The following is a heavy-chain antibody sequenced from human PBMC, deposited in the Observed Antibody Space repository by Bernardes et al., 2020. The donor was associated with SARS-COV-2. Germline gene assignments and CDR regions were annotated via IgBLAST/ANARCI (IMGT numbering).Heavy chain of an antibody. CDR2: VYNSGST. J-gene: IGHJ6*02. D-gene: IGHD2-21*02. CDR1: GGSLSSSNYY. Sequence: SETLSLTCTVSGGSLSSSNYYWGWIRQLPGKGLEWIGSVYNSGSTYHNPSLQSRATISIDTSKNQVSLRLTSMTAADTAVYYCVGSSCGIDCYIGGLRSWDYGMDIWGQGTTVTVSS. CDR3: VGSSCGIDCYIGGLRSWDYGMDI. V-gene: IGHV4-39*01.